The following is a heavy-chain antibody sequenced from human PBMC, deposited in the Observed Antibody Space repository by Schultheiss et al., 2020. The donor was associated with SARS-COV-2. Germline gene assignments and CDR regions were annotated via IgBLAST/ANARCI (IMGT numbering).Heavy chain of an antibody. CDR2: IIPIFGTA. CDR1: GGTFSSYA. CDR3: ARGAAVAGLNWFDP. V-gene: IGHV1-69*13. D-gene: IGHD6-19*01. Sequence: SVKVSCKASGGTFSSYAFSWVRQAPGQGLEWMGGIIPIFGTANYAQKFQGRVTITADESTSTAYMELSSLRSEDTAVYYCARGAAVAGLNWFDPWGQGTLVTVSS. J-gene: IGHJ5*02.